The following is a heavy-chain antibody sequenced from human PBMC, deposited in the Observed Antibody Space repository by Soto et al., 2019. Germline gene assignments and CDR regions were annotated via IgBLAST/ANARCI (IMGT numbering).Heavy chain of an antibody. D-gene: IGHD6-13*01. J-gene: IGHJ6*02. CDR3: ARDQCRIGAGGRDYYYCGMDV. V-gene: IGHV4-30-2*01. CDR1: GGSISCGGYS. CDR2: IYHSGST. Sequence: SETLSLTCAVSGGSISCGGYSWSWVRQPPGKGLGWIGYIYHSGSTYYNPSLKSRVTISVDRSKNQFSLKLSSVTARDTAVYCCARDQCRIGAGGRDYYYCGMDVWGQGTTVTVSS.